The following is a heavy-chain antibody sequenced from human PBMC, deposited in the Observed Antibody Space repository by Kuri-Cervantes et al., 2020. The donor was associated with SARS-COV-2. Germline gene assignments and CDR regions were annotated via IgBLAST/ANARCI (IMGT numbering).Heavy chain of an antibody. CDR3: AKGADTAMVTGFDY. CDR2: ISWNSGSI. D-gene: IGHD5-18*01. J-gene: IGHJ4*02. Sequence: SLKISCAASGFTFDDYAMHWARQAPGKGLEWVSGISWNSGSIGYADSVKGRFTISRDNAKNSLYLRMNSLRAEDMALYYCAKGADTAMVTGFDYWGQGTLVTVSS. V-gene: IGHV3-9*03. CDR1: GFTFDDYA.